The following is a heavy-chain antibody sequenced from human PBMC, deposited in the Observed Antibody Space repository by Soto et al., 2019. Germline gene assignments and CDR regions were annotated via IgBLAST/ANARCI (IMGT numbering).Heavy chain of an antibody. J-gene: IGHJ6*02. CDR2: IVVGSGNT. D-gene: IGHD1-1*01. CDR1: GFTFSNSA. Sequence: SLKVSCKASGFTFSNSARQWVRQARGERLEWIGWIVVGSGNTNYAQKIQERVTIIRDMSTSTSYMELSSLTSDDTAVYYWARYGPAIAGSSLELEPCRFNRCYYSYGMDVWGQGPTVTVSS. CDR3: ARYGPAIAGSSLELEPCRFNRCYYSYGMDV. V-gene: IGHV1-58*02.